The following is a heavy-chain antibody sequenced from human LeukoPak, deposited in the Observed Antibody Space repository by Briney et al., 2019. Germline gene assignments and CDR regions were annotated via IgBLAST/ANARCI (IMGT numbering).Heavy chain of an antibody. J-gene: IGHJ4*02. CDR1: GGSFSGYY. D-gene: IGHD6-13*01. V-gene: IGHV4-34*01. CDR2: INHSGST. Sequence: PSETLSLTCAVYGGSFSGYYWSWIRQPPGKGLEWIGEINHSGSTDYNPSLKSRVTLSLHTSKNQFSLRLSSVTAADTAVYYCARDREVAAAGSISQWYFDYWGQGTLVTVSS. CDR3: ARDREVAAAGSISQWYFDY.